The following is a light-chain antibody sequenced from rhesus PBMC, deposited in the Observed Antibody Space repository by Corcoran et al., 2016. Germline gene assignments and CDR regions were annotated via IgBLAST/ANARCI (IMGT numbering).Light chain of an antibody. J-gene: IGKJ4*01. Sequence: DIQMTQSPSSLSASVGDTVTITCRASQGISSYLNWFQQKPGKAPKLLIYAASSLQSGVPSRCSGSGTGTAFTLTLSSLPPEDFAAYYCQQHNRHPLTFGGGTKVELK. CDR3: QQHNRHPLT. V-gene: IGKV1-28*03. CDR2: AAS. CDR1: QGISSY.